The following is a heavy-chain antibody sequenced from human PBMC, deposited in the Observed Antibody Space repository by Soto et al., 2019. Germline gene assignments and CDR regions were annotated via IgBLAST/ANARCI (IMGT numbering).Heavy chain of an antibody. Sequence: GGSLRLSCAASGFTFSSYGMHWVRQAPGKGLEWVAVIWYDGSNKYYADSVKGRFTISRDNSKNTLYLQMNSLRAEDTAVYYCARDLKPYYYYYYGMDVWGHGTTVTSSS. CDR3: ARDLKPYYYYYYGMDV. CDR2: IWYDGSNK. V-gene: IGHV3-33*01. CDR1: GFTFSSYG. J-gene: IGHJ6*02.